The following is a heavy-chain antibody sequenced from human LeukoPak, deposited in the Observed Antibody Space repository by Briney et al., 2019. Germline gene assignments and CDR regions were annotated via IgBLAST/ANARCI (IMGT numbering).Heavy chain of an antibody. J-gene: IGHJ4*02. Sequence: PGGSLRLSCAASGFTFDTYAMTWVRQAPGKGLEWVSSISSGGTYIYYAESVRGRSTISRDNTKNFPYLQLSTLRVEDTAVYYCARDRPTGRSRGVVVQWGQGTLVTVSS. CDR3: ARDRPTGRSRGVVVQ. CDR2: ISSGGTYI. CDR1: GFTFDTYA. V-gene: IGHV3-21*01. D-gene: IGHD2-15*01.